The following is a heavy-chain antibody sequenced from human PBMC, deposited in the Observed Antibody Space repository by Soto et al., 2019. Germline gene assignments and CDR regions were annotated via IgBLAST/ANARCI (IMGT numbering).Heavy chain of an antibody. CDR2: ITWNSGSR. D-gene: IGHD4-17*01. V-gene: IGHV3-9*01. CDR3: AKSKGALEILKTTVTTFWGPFHI. CDR1: GFTFDDYA. Sequence: EVQLVESGGGLVQPGRSLRLSCAASGFTFDDYAMHWVRQAPGKGPEWVSGITWNSGSRGYAETVKGRFTISRDNAKNSLYLQMNSLRAEDTALYYCAKSKGALEILKTTVTTFWGPFHIWGQGTMVTVSS. J-gene: IGHJ3*02.